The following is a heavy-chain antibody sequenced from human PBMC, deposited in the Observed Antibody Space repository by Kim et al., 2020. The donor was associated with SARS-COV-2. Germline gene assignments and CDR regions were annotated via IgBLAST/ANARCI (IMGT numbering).Heavy chain of an antibody. CDR2: IYHSGST. D-gene: IGHD6-13*01. V-gene: IGHV4-38-2*02. J-gene: IGHJ4*02. CDR3: ARDQHSSSWYSGVGGGDY. Sequence: SETLSLTCTVSGYSISSGYYWGWIRQPPGKGLEWIGSIYHSGSTYYNPSLKSRVTISVDTSKNQFSLKLSSVTAADTAVYYCARDQHSSSWYSGVGGGDYWGQGTLVTVSS. CDR1: GYSISSGYY.